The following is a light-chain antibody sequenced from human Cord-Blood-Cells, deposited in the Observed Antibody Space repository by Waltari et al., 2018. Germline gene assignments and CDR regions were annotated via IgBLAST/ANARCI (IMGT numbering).Light chain of an antibody. CDR2: EGS. CDR3: CSYAGSPYV. V-gene: IGLV2-23*01. Sequence: QSALTQPASVSGSPGQSITISCTGTSSDVGSYNLVSWYQQHPGKAPKLMIYEGSKVPSGVSNRFSGSKSGNTASLTISGLQAEDEADYYCCSYAGSPYVFGTGTKVTVL. J-gene: IGLJ1*01. CDR1: SSDVGSYNL.